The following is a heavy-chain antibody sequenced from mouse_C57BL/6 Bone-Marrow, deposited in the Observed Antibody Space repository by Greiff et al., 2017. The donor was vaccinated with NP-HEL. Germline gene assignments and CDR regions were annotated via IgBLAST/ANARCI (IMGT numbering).Heavy chain of an antibody. CDR1: GYTFTDYY. D-gene: IGHD2-3*01. J-gene: IGHJ2*01. CDR2: INPYNGGT. CDR3: ARDGYYFDY. Sequence: VQLKQSGPVLVKPGASVKMSCKASGYTFTDYYMNWVKQSHGKSLEWIGVINPYNGGTSYNQKFKGKATLTVDKSSSTAYMEINRLTSEDSAVYYCARDGYYFDYWGQGTTLTVSS. V-gene: IGHV1-19*01.